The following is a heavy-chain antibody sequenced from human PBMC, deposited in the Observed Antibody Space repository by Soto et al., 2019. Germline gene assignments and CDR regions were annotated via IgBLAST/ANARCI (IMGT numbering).Heavy chain of an antibody. CDR2: IHYSGST. J-gene: IGHJ4*02. CDR3: ARHEGNGNVWPLDY. D-gene: IGHD2-8*01. V-gene: IGHV4-39*01. CDR1: GDSIISIYH. Sequence: SETLSLTCTVSGDSIISIYHWAWIRQPPGRSLEWIGNIHYSGSTYYMPSLRSRVTLSVDTSKNQFSLRLTSVTAEDTAVYYCARHEGNGNVWPLDYWGQGILVTVSS.